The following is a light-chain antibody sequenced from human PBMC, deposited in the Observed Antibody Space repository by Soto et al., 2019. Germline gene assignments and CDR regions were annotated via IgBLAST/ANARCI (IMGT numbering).Light chain of an antibody. CDR1: QSVGSS. Sequence: EIVLTQSPATLSLSPGERATLSCRASQSVGSSLAWYQQKPGQPPSLLIYGASNRATGIPARFTGRGSGTDFTLTISYLEPEDFAVYYCQQSAYWPPLTFGGGTKVEIK. V-gene: IGKV3-11*01. CDR2: GAS. CDR3: QQSAYWPPLT. J-gene: IGKJ4*01.